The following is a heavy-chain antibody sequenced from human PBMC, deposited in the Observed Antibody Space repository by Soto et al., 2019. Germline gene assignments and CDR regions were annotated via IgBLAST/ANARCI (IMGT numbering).Heavy chain of an antibody. CDR3: ARGLHSLFDY. V-gene: IGHV3-33*01. D-gene: IGHD2-21*01. Sequence: QVQLVESGGGVVQPGGSLRLSCAASGFTFSNYGMHWVRQAPGKGLEWVAVIWYDGNNKYYADSVEGRFTISRDNSNNTLYVQMTSMRAEDTAVYYCARGLHSLFDYWGQVTLVTVSS. CDR2: IWYDGNNK. CDR1: GFTFSNYG. J-gene: IGHJ4*02.